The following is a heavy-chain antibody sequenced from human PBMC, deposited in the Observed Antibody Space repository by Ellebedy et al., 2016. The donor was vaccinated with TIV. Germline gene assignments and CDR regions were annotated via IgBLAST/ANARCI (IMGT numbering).Heavy chain of an antibody. CDR3: ARVIAPTTMDV. Sequence: MPSETLSLTCAVSGGSISSSNWWSWVRQPAGKGLEWIGEIGELYQRGRTNYNPSLKSRVTITADKSKNQFSLRLTSVTAADTAVYYCARVIAPTTMDVWGRGTTVTVSS. CDR1: GGSISSSNW. D-gene: IGHD2-21*01. J-gene: IGHJ6*02. V-gene: IGHV4-4*02. CDR2: IGELYQRGRT.